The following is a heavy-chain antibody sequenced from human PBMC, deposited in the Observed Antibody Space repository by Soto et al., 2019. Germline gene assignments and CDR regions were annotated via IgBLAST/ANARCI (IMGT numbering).Heavy chain of an antibody. Sequence: EVQLVESGGGLVKPGGSLRLSCAASGFTFSSYSMNWVRQAPGKGLEWVSSISSSSSYIYYADSVKGRFTISRDNAKNSLYLQMNSLRAEDTAVYYCARDGNYGDYKSPGDYWGQGTLVTVSS. CDR3: ARDGNYGDYKSPGDY. D-gene: IGHD4-17*01. CDR2: ISSSSSYI. V-gene: IGHV3-21*01. J-gene: IGHJ4*02. CDR1: GFTFSSYS.